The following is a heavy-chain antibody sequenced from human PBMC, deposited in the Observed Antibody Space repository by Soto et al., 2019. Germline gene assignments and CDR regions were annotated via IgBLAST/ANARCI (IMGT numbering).Heavy chain of an antibody. CDR2: ISWNSGSI. Sequence: EVQLVESGGGLVQPGRSLRLSCAASGFTFDDYAMHWVRQAPGKGLEWVSGISWNSGSIGYADSVKGRFTISRDNAKNSLYLQMNSLRAEDTALYYCAKDFTNYYYYYYMDVWGKGTTVTVSS. D-gene: IGHD2-2*01. J-gene: IGHJ6*03. CDR1: GFTFDDYA. V-gene: IGHV3-9*01. CDR3: AKDFTNYYYYYYMDV.